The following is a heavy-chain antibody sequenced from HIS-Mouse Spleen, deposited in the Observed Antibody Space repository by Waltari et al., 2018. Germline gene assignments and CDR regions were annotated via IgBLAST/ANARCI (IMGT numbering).Heavy chain of an antibody. V-gene: IGHV4-39*01. Sequence: QLQLQESGPGLVKPSETLSLTCTVSGGSISSSSYYWGWIRQPPGKGLEWIGSIYYSGGTYNNPSIKSRVTISVDTSKNQFSLKLSSVTAADTAVYYCARHNLNYWYFDLWGRGTLVTVSS. CDR2: IYYSGGT. CDR1: GGSISSSSYY. J-gene: IGHJ2*01. CDR3: ARHNLNYWYFDL.